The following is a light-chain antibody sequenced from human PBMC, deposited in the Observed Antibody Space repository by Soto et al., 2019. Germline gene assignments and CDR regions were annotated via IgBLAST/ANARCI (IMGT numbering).Light chain of an antibody. J-gene: IGKJ1*01. CDR2: KAY. V-gene: IGKV1-5*03. CDR3: QQYNVYWT. Sequence: DVQMTQSPSTLSASVGDRVSITCRASQGINIWLAWYQQKPGRAPKLLIHKAYTLESGVPSRFTGSGSGTEFTLTISSLQPDDFATYYCQQYNVYWTFGQGTKVE. CDR1: QGINIW.